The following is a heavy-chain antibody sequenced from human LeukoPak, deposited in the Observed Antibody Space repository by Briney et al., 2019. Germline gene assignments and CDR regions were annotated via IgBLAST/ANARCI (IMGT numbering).Heavy chain of an antibody. CDR3: ARAGVVTNPNSYWYFDL. CDR1: GDSINAYY. D-gene: IGHD3-3*01. J-gene: IGHJ2*01. CDR2: IYFSGTT. Sequence: PSETLSLTCTVSGDSINAYYWGWIRQPPGKGLEWIGYIYFSGTTKYNPSLESRVTISVDTSKNQFSLRLSSVTAADTAVYYCARAGVVTNPNSYWYFDLWGRGTLVTVSS. V-gene: IGHV4-59*01.